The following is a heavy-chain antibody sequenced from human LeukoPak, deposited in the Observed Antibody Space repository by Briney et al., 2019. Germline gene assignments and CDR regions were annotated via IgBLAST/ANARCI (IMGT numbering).Heavy chain of an antibody. CDR3: SRDLDCTVTTCFDGDDGFDI. CDR1: GFTFSSHE. D-gene: IGHD2-8*02. Sequence: GGSLRLSCAASGFTFSSHEMNWVRQAPGKGLEWVSYISSSGSTIYYADSVKGRFTISRDNAKNSLYLQMNSLRAGDTAVYFCSRDLDCTVTTCFDGDDGFDIWGQGAMVTVSS. CDR2: ISSSGSTI. V-gene: IGHV3-48*03. J-gene: IGHJ3*02.